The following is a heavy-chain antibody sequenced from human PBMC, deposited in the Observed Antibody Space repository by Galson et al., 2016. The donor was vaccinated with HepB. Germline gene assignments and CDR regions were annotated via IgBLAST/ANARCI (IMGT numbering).Heavy chain of an antibody. D-gene: IGHD1-26*01. CDR2: ISPRDSTI. V-gene: IGHV5-51*01. CDR3: ARQSPSGAPGAFDI. J-gene: IGHJ3*02. CDR1: GYSFTNYW. Sequence: QSGAEVKKPGESLKISCKASGYSFTNYWIGWVRQMPGKGLEWMGIISPRDSTIRYSPSFQGQVTISTDKSIGTAYLQWSSLEASDTAMYYCARQSPSGAPGAFDIWGQGTMVTVSS.